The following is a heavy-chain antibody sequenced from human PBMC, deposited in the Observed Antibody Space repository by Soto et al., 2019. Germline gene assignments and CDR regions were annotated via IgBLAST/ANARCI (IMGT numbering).Heavy chain of an antibody. D-gene: IGHD6-19*01. CDR3: ARAVYSSGRYYFDY. Sequence: SGPTLVNPTQTLTLTCTFSGFSLSTSGMCVSWIRQPPGKALEWLARIDWDEDKFYCRSLKTRLTISKDTSKNQVVLTMTNMDPVVTFTFFCARAVYSSGRYYFDYWGQGTLVTVSS. CDR2: IDWDEDK. CDR1: GFSLSTSGMC. V-gene: IGHV2-70*17. J-gene: IGHJ4*02.